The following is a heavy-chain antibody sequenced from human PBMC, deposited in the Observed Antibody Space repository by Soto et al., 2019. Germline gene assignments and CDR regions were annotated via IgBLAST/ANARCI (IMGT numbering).Heavy chain of an antibody. J-gene: IGHJ4*02. V-gene: IGHV3-30-3*01. Sequence: QVQLVESGGGVVQPGRFLRLSCAASGFTFSGYAMHWVRQAPGKGLEWVAVISHDGSNKYYADSVKGRFTISRDNSKNTLYLQMNSLRAEDTAVYYCARDGGSYWGQGTLVIVSS. CDR2: ISHDGSNK. D-gene: IGHD3-16*01. CDR1: GFTFSGYA. CDR3: ARDGGSY.